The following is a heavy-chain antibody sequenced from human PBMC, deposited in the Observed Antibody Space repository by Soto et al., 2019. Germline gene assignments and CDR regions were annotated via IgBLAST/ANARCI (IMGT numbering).Heavy chain of an antibody. CDR2: IHYGGTT. V-gene: IGHV4-39*01. CDR3: ASDSDIARFFI. D-gene: IGHD2-21*02. J-gene: IGHJ4*02. CDR1: DDGSSY. Sequence: ASETLSLTCSVSDDGSSYWGWIRQAPGKGLEWIGSIHYGGTTYYNPSLKSRVTISFDTSKSQFSLNLNSVIAADAAVYYCASDSDIARFFIWGQGIPVTVSS.